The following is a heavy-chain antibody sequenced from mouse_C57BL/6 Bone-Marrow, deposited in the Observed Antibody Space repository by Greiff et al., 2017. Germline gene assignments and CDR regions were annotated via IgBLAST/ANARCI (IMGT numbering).Heavy chain of an antibody. CDR2: IYPSDSET. CDR3: ARGALGGYFDY. V-gene: IGHV1-61*01. CDR1: GYTFTSYW. J-gene: IGHJ2*01. Sequence: VQLQQPGAELVRPGSSVKLSCKASGYTFTSYWMDWVKQRPGQGLEWIGNIYPSDSETHYNQKFKDKATLTVDKSSSTAYMQLSSLTSEDSAVYYCARGALGGYFDYWGQGTTLTVSS.